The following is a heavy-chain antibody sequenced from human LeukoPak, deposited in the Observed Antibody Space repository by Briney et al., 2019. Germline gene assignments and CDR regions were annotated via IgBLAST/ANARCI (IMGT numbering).Heavy chain of an antibody. Sequence: SETLSLTCTVSGGSINSYYWSWIRQPPGKGLEWIGYIYYSGSTNYNPSLKSRVTISVDTSKNQFSLKLSSVTAADTAVYYCARSRGIVATMYYFDYWGQGTLVTVSS. D-gene: IGHD5-12*01. CDR1: GGSINSYY. V-gene: IGHV4-59*01. CDR2: IYYSGST. CDR3: ARSRGIVATMYYFDY. J-gene: IGHJ4*02.